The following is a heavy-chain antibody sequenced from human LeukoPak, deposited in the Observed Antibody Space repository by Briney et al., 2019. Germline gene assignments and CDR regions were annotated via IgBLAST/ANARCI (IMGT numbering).Heavy chain of an antibody. CDR3: ARDGLVTASYGMDV. CDR2: ISSSSSYI. V-gene: IGHV3-21*01. J-gene: IGHJ6*02. CDR1: GFTFSSYS. D-gene: IGHD3/OR15-3a*01. Sequence: GGSLRLSCAASGFTFSSYSMNWVRQAPGKGLEWVSSISSSSSYIYYADSVKGRFTISRDNAKNSLYLQMNSLRAEDAAVYYCARDGLVTASYGMDVWGQGTTVTVSS.